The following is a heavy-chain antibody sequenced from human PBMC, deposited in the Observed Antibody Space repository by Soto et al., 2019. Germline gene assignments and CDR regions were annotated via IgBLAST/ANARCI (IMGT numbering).Heavy chain of an antibody. CDR3: ARHYSSGSRNWFDP. CDR1: GGSISTYY. J-gene: IGHJ5*02. D-gene: IGHD6-19*01. V-gene: IGHV4-59*08. CDR2: VYYSGNT. Sequence: PSETLSLTCTVSGGSISTYYWSWIRQPPGKGLEWIGYVYYSGNTNYNPSLRSRVTISVDTSKNQFSLKLSSVTAADTAVFYCARHYSSGSRNWFDPWGQGTLVTVSS.